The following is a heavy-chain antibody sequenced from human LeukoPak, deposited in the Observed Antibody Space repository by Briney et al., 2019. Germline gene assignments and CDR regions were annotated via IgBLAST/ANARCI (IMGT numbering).Heavy chain of an antibody. Sequence: PGESLKISCKGSGYSFTSYWIDWVRPMPGKGPELMGIIYPGDSDTRYSPSFQGQVTISADKSISTAYLQWSSLKASDTAMYYCARHGGSGSYYPGYWGQGTLVTVSS. CDR3: ARHGGSGSYYPGY. CDR2: IYPGDSDT. V-gene: IGHV5-51*01. D-gene: IGHD3-10*01. J-gene: IGHJ4*02. CDR1: GYSFTSYW.